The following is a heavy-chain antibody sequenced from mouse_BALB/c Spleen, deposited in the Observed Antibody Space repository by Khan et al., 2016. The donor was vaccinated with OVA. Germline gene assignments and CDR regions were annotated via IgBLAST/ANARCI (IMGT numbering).Heavy chain of an antibody. CDR2: INPSNGGT. CDR3: ARSGYGNPFAY. J-gene: IGHJ3*01. CDR1: GYTFTSYY. D-gene: IGHD2-1*01. V-gene: IGHV1S81*02. Sequence: QVRLQQSGAELVKPGASVKISCKASGYTFTSYYMYWVKQRPGQGLEWIGGINPSNGGTHFNEKFKNKATLTVDKSSSTASMQLSSLTSEDSAVYCCARSGYGNPFAYWGQGTLVTVSA.